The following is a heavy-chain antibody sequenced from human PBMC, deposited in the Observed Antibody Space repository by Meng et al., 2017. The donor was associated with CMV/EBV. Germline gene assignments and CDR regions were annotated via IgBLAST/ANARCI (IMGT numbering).Heavy chain of an antibody. CDR2: IYYSGST. J-gene: IGHJ4*02. CDR3: ARELVNDFLIY. CDR1: GCSISSSSYY. D-gene: IGHD3-9*01. Sequence: GSLRLSCTVSGCSISSSSYYWGWIRQPPGKGLEWIGSIYYSGSTYYNPSLKSRVTISVDTSKNQFSLKLSSVTAADTDVYYCARELVNDFLIYWGQGTLVTVSS. V-gene: IGHV4-39*07.